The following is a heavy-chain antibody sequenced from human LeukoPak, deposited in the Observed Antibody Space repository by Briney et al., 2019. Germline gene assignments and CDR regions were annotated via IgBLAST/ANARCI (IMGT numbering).Heavy chain of an antibody. D-gene: IGHD2-2*01. J-gene: IGHJ4*02. CDR2: INPSGGST. CDR1: GYTFTSYY. V-gene: IGHV1-46*01. CDR3: ARADIVVVPAALYFDY. Sequence: GASVKVSCKASGYTFTSYYMHWVRQAPGQGLEWMGIINPSGGSTSYAQKFQGRVTMTRDTSTSTVYMELSSLRSEDTAVYYCARADIVVVPAALYFDYWGQGTLVTVSS.